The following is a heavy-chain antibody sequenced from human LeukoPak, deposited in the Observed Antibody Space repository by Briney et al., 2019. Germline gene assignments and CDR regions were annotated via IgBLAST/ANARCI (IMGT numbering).Heavy chain of an antibody. Sequence: SETLSLTCAVYGGSFSGYYWSWIRQPPGKGLEWVGEINHSGRTNYNPSLKSRVTISVDTSKNQFSLKMNSLTAADTAVYYCARERAAGNPSHFDYWGQGSLVTVSS. V-gene: IGHV4-34*01. CDR1: GGSFSGYY. CDR3: ARERAAGNPSHFDY. D-gene: IGHD6-13*01. J-gene: IGHJ4*02. CDR2: INHSGRT.